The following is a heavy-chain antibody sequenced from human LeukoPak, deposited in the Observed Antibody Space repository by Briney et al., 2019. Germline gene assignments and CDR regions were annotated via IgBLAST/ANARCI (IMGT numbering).Heavy chain of an antibody. CDR1: GFTFSSYV. D-gene: IGHD3-16*01. CDR3: ARDWVHKIDY. Sequence: GGSLRLSCETAGFTFSSYVMHWVRRTPGKGLVWVSRISHDGIISYADSVKGRFTISRDNAKNTLILQMNSLRVEDTAVYYCARDWVHKIDYWGRGTLVTVSS. J-gene: IGHJ4*02. CDR2: ISHDGII. V-gene: IGHV3-74*01.